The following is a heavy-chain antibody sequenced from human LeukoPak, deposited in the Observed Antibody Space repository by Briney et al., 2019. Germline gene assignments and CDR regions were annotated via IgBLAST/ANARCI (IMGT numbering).Heavy chain of an antibody. D-gene: IGHD5-24*01. CDR1: GFTFRIYA. CDR2: ISGSGGST. V-gene: IGHV3-23*01. Sequence: GGSLRLSCAGSGFTFRIYAMSWVRQAPGKGLERVSAISGSGGSTYYADSVKGRFTISRDNSKNTLYLQMNSLRVEDTAVYYCAKPPYGRDVYNYFDYWGQGTPVTVSS. J-gene: IGHJ4*02. CDR3: AKPPYGRDVYNYFDY.